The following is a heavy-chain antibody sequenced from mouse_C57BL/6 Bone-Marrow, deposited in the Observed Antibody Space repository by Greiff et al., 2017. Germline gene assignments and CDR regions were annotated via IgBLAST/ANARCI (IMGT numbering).Heavy chain of an antibody. Sequence: VQLQQSGAELARPGASVKLSCKASGYTFTSYGISWVKQRTGQGLEWIGEIYPRSGNTYYNEKFKGKATLTADKSSSTAYMELRSLTSEDSAVYFCAREGDYYCPAWFAYWGQGTLVTVSA. V-gene: IGHV1-81*01. D-gene: IGHD1-1*01. J-gene: IGHJ3*01. CDR1: GYTFTSYG. CDR2: IYPRSGNT. CDR3: AREGDYYCPAWFAY.